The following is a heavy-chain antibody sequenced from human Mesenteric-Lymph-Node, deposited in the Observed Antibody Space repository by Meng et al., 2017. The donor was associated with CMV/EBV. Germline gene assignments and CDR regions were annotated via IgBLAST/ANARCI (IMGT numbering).Heavy chain of an antibody. J-gene: IGHJ6*02. Sequence: GESLKISCAVSGFTFSDYFMDWVRQAPGKGLEWVGRSRNKASSYTTEYAASVKGRFTISRDDSKNSLYLQMNSLKTEDAAVYYCTRSGMGHHMDVWGHGTTVTVSS. D-gene: IGHD2-15*01. CDR3: TRSGMGHHMDV. V-gene: IGHV3-72*01. CDR1: GFTFSDYF. CDR2: SRNKASSYTT.